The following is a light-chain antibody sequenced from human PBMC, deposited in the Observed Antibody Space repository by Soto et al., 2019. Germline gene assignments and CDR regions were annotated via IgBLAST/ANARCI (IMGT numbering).Light chain of an antibody. J-gene: IGKJ4*01. CDR3: QQANSFPLT. V-gene: IGKV1-5*03. CDR2: KAS. Sequence: DIQMTQSPSTLSVSVGDRVSITWRASQTIRSWLAWYQQKPGKAPKLLIYKASTLKSGVPSRFSGSGPGTECTLTISSLQPDDFATHYCQQANSFPLTFGGGTKVDIK. CDR1: QTIRSW.